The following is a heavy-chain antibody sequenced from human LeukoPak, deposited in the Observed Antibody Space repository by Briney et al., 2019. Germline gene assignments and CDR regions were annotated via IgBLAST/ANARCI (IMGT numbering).Heavy chain of an antibody. CDR2: IQSKTDGGTS. CDR1: GFTFSNAW. J-gene: IGHJ4*02. V-gene: IGHV3-15*01. Sequence: GGSLRLSCVASGFTFSNAWMNWVRQAPGKGLEGVGRIQSKTDGGTSDYGAPVKGRFTISRDDSKNTLYLQMNSLKTEDTAVYYCTTAPKWETQGTDYWGQGTLVTISS. D-gene: IGHD1-26*01. CDR3: TTAPKWETQGTDY.